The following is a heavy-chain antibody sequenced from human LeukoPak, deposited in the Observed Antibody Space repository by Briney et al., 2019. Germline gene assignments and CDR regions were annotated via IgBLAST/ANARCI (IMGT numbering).Heavy chain of an antibody. V-gene: IGHV3-74*01. CDR2: INTDGSAT. J-gene: IGHJ4*02. D-gene: IGHD6-13*01. CDR1: GFAFSTYW. Sequence: GGSLRLSCTASGFAFSTYWMFWVRQAPGKGLVWVSLINTDGSATTYGDSAKGRFTVSRDNDKNTLFLEMNSLRVEDTAVYYCARGTAATAGIDYWGQGTLVTVSS. CDR3: ARGTAATAGIDY.